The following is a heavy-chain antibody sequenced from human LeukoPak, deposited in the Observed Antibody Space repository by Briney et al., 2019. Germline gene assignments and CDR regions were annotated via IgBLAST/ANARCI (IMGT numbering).Heavy chain of an antibody. D-gene: IGHD3-16*01. J-gene: IGHJ4*02. V-gene: IGHV3-23*01. CDR2: ISGTGDNA. CDR1: GFTFSTYA. CDR3: ARSSSYVWGSYLFDY. Sequence: GESLRLSCAASGFTFSTYAMSWVRQAPGKGLEWVSSISGTGDNAFYADSLKGRFTISRDNSKNTLYLQMNSLRAEDTAVYYCARSSSYVWGSYLFDYWGQGTLVTVSS.